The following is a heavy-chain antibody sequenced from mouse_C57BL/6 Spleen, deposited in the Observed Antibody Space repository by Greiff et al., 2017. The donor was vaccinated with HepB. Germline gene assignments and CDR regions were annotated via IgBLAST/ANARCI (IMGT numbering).Heavy chain of an antibody. J-gene: IGHJ3*01. Sequence: QVQLQESGAELMKPGASVKLSCKATGYTFTGYWIEWVKQRPGHGLEWIGEILPGSGSTNYNEKFKGKATFTADKSSNTAYMQLSSLTTEDSAIYYCARQLRLQAWFAYWGQGTLVTVSA. CDR1: GYTFTGYW. CDR3: ARQLRLQAWFAY. V-gene: IGHV1-9*01. D-gene: IGHD3-2*02. CDR2: ILPGSGST.